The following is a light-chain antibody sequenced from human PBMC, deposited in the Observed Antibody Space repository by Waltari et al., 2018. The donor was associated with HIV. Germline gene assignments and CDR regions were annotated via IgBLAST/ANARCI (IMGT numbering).Light chain of an antibody. V-gene: IGLV1-47*02. Sequence: QSVLTQPPSASGTPGQRVTISCSGSSSNIGSNYVYWYQQLPGTAPKLLICSNNRRPSGVPDRLSGSKSGTSASLAISGLRSEDEADYYCAAWDDSLSGLVFGGGTKLTVL. CDR1: SSNIGSNY. J-gene: IGLJ3*02. CDR3: AAWDDSLSGLV. CDR2: SNN.